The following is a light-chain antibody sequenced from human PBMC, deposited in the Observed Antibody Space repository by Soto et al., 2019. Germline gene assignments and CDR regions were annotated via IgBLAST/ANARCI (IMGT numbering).Light chain of an antibody. CDR3: CSYTGGTTSYV. V-gene: IGLV2-23*02. CDR1: SSDVGSYNF. CDR2: EVS. Sequence: QSVLTQPASVSGSPGQSITISCTGTSSDVGSYNFVSWYQQHPGKAPKLMIYEVSKRPSGVSNRFSGSKSGNTASLTISGLQAEDEADFYCCSYTGGTTSYVFGTGTKLTVL. J-gene: IGLJ1*01.